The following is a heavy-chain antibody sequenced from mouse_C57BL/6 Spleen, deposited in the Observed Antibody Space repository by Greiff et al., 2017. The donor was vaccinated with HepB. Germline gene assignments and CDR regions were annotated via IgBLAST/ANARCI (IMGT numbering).Heavy chain of an antibody. CDR3: ARQDSAGHGYAMDY. Sequence: QVQLQQSGAELMKPGASVKLSCKATGYTFTGYWIEWVKQRPGQGLEWIGEILPGSGSTNYNEKFKGKATFTADTSSNTAYMQLSSLTTEDSAIDDCARQDSAGHGYAMDYWGQGTSVTVSS. CDR1: GYTFTGYW. D-gene: IGHD3-2*02. J-gene: IGHJ4*01. V-gene: IGHV1-9*01. CDR2: ILPGSGST.